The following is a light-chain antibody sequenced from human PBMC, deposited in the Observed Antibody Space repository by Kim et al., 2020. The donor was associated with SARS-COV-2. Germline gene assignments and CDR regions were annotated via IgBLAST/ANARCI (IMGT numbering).Light chain of an antibody. CDR1: QTIDMNF. V-gene: IGKV3-20*01. Sequence: EIVLTQSPGTVSLSPGERVTLSCRASQTIDMNFLAWYQQKPGQAPRLLIYGTITRATGIPDRFRGRGSGTDFTLTISRLEPEDFAIYYCKQYETTSWTFGQGTKLDIK. J-gene: IGKJ1*01. CDR3: KQYETTSWT. CDR2: GTI.